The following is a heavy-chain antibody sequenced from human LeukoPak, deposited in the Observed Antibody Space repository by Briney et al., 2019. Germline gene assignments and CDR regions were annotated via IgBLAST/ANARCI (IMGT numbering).Heavy chain of an antibody. CDR2: VNSDGSNI. D-gene: IGHD2-15*01. V-gene: IGHV3-74*01. Sequence: PGGSLRLSCVVSGFTFNSYSMQWVRQAPGKGLVWVSRVNSDGSNIIYADSVKGRFTVSRDNAKNTLYLEMISLRAEDTALYYCVRSSGGKPLDYWGRGTLVTVSS. J-gene: IGHJ4*02. CDR3: VRSSGGKPLDY. CDR1: GFTFNSYS.